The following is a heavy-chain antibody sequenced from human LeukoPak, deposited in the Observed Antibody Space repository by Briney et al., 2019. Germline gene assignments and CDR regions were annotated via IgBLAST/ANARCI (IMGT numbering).Heavy chain of an antibody. D-gene: IGHD6-19*01. V-gene: IGHV4-59*08. CDR1: VGSISSYY. J-gene: IGHJ5*02. CDR3: ARSYSSGWYHWFDP. CDR2: IYYIGST. Sequence: SETLSLTCTVSVGSISSYYWSWIRQPPGKGLEWIGYIYYIGSTNYNPSLKSRVTISVDTSKNQFSLKLSSVTAADTAVYYCARSYSSGWYHWFDPWGQGTLVTVSS.